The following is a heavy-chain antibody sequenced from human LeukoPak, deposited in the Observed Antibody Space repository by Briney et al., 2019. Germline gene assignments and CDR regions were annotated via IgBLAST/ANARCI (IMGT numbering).Heavy chain of an antibody. Sequence: PSGTLSLTCAVSGDSISSSNWWSWVRQPPGKGLEWIGEIYHSGSTNYNPSLKSRVTISVDKSKNQFSLKLSSVTAADTAVYYCAREPKDSSSWYYFDYWGQGTLVTVSS. V-gene: IGHV4-4*02. CDR3: AREPKDSSSWYYFDY. CDR2: IYHSGST. D-gene: IGHD6-13*01. CDR1: GDSISSSNW. J-gene: IGHJ4*02.